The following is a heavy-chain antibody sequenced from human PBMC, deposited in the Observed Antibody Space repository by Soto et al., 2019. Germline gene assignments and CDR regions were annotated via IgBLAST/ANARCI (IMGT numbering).Heavy chain of an antibody. V-gene: IGHV3-48*01. CDR1: GFTFSSYS. J-gene: IGHJ5*02. CDR3: TPIFGVVTA. Sequence: GGSLRLSCAASGFTFSSYSMNWVRQAPGKGLEWVSYISSSSSTIYYADSVKGRFTISRDNAKNSLYLQMNSLKTEDTAVYYCTPIFGVVTAWGQGTLVTVSS. D-gene: IGHD3-3*01. CDR2: ISSSSSTI.